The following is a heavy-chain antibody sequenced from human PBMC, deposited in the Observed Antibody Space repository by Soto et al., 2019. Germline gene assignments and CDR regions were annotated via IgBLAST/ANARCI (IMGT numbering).Heavy chain of an antibody. CDR3: ARRKYCSSTTCFDY. CDR1: GFTFSNAW. D-gene: IGHD2-2*01. V-gene: IGHV3-66*01. Sequence: GGSLRLSCAASGFTFSNAWMNWVRQAPGKGLEWVSIIYSDGYTYYAASVKGRFTISRDNFKNTLYLQMSSLRAEDTAVYYCARRKYCSSTTCFDYWGQGTLVTVSS. CDR2: IYSDGYT. J-gene: IGHJ4*02.